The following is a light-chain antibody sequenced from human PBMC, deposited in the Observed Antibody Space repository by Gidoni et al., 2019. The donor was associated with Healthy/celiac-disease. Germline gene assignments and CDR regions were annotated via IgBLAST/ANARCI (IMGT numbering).Light chain of an antibody. Sequence: LVLTQSPATLSLSPGERATLSCRASQSISSYLAWYQQKPGQAPRLLIYDASNRATGIPARFSGSGSGTDFTLTISSLEPEDFAVYYCQQRSNCLTFGGGTKVEIK. CDR1: QSISSY. V-gene: IGKV3-11*01. CDR3: QQRSNCLT. J-gene: IGKJ4*01. CDR2: DAS.